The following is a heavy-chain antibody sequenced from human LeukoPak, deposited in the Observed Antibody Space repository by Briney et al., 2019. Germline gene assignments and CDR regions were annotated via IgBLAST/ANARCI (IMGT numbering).Heavy chain of an antibody. J-gene: IGHJ4*02. CDR2: INTISSTI. V-gene: IGHV3-48*04. Sequence: GGSLRLSCAGSGFAFRSYGMNWVRQAPGKGLEWVSYINTISSTIHYANSVRGRFTISRDNSKDTVYLQINGLRVEDTAVYYCAREQSGTRGWYTVDYWGQGTLVTVSS. CDR3: AREQSGTRGWYTVDY. D-gene: IGHD6-19*01. CDR1: GFAFRSYG.